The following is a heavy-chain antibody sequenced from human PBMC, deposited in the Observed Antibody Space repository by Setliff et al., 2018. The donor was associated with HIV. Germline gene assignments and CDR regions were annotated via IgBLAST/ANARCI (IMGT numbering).Heavy chain of an antibody. D-gene: IGHD2-21*01. CDR1: GGSVSSGSYY. CDR3: ARQVTVVGYFETAAGSFNY. Sequence: SETLSLTCSVSGGSVSSGSYYWGWIRQPPGKGLEWIGTLYFPGSTHYNPSLKSRVTISTDTSKNQFSLKVRSVTAADTAVYYCARQVTVVGYFETAAGSFNYWGPGTLVTVSS. CDR2: LYFPGST. V-gene: IGHV4-39*01. J-gene: IGHJ4*02.